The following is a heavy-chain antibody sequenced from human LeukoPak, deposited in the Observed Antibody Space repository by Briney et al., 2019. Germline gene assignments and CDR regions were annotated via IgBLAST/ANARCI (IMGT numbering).Heavy chain of an antibody. V-gene: IGHV3-7*01. CDR1: GFTFSSYW. Sequence: GRSLRLSCAASGFTFSSYWMSWVRQAPGKGLEWVANIKPDGSEKYYVDSVKGRFTISRDNAKNSLYLQMNSLSAEDTAVYYCARARFYFDYWGQGTLVTVSS. J-gene: IGHJ4*02. CDR2: IKPDGSEK. CDR3: ARARFYFDY.